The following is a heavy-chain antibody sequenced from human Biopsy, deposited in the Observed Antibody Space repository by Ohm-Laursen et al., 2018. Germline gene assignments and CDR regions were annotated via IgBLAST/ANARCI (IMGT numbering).Heavy chain of an antibody. CDR1: GDSLTSGPEN. CDR3: ARGRHASGGLYFDN. CDR2: IYSCGNT. Sequence: SHTLSLTCAVSGDSLTSGPENWSWIRQSPGQGLVCIGSIYSCGNTNYNLSLKNRVTMSVDTSKNQFYLKLYSVTAADTAVYYCARGRHASGGLYFDNWGQGALVTVSP. D-gene: IGHD6-19*01. V-gene: IGHV4-61*01. J-gene: IGHJ4*02.